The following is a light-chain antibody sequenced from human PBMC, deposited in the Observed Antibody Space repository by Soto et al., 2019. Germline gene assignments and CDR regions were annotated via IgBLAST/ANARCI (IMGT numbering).Light chain of an antibody. Sequence: QSALTQPASVSGSPGQSITISCSGTSSDVGAHNLVSWYQQHPGRAPKLMIYAVSNRPSGVSNRFSGSKSGNTASLTISGLQAEDEADYYCSSYTSSSTLEVFGGGTKVTVL. CDR3: SSYTSSSTLEV. CDR2: AVS. CDR1: SSDVGAHNL. V-gene: IGLV2-14*01. J-gene: IGLJ2*01.